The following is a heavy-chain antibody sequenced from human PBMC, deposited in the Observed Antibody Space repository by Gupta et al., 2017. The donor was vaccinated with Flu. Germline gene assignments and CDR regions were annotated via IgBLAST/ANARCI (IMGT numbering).Heavy chain of an antibody. D-gene: IGHD4-17*01. CDR1: GFTFSSYG. CDR3: ARDKFTVNHYYYYGMDV. CDR2: IWYDGSNK. J-gene: IGHJ6*02. V-gene: IGHV3-33*01. Sequence: QVQLVESGGGVVQPGRSLRLSCAASGFTFSSYGMHWVRPAPGKGLEWVAVIWYDGSNKYYADSVKGRFTISRDNSKNTLYLQMNSLRAEDTAVYYCARDKFTVNHYYYYGMDVWGQGTTVTVSS.